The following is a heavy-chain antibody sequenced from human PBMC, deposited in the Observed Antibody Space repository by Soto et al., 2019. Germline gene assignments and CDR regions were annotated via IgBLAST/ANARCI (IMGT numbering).Heavy chain of an antibody. CDR1: GGTFSSYA. J-gene: IGHJ5*02. D-gene: IGHD3-16*01. CDR2: IIPIFGTA. CDR3: ARDHYDYVWGSYNWFDP. Sequence: QVQLVQSGAEVKKPGSSVKVSCKASGGTFSSYAISWVRQAPGQGLEWMGGIIPIFGTANYAQKFQGRVTINADESTSTAYMELSSLRSEDKAVYHCARDHYDYVWGSYNWFDPWGQGTLVTVSS. V-gene: IGHV1-69*01.